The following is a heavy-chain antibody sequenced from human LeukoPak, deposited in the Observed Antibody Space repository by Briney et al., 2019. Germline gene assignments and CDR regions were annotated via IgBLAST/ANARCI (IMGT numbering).Heavy chain of an antibody. J-gene: IGHJ4*02. CDR2: ISDYNGNR. CDR1: GYTFTSYG. Sequence: ASVKLSCTSAGYTFTSYGISWVRQAPGQGLEWMGWISDYNGNRNYAQTLQSRVTMTTNTSTSTAYMQLRSLRSDDTAVFYCARSSHYYDSSGYLDYWGQGTLVTVAS. CDR3: ARSSHYYDSSGYLDY. D-gene: IGHD3-22*01. V-gene: IGHV1-18*01.